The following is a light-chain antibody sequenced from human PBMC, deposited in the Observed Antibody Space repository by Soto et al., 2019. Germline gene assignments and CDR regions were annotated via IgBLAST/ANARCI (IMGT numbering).Light chain of an antibody. CDR2: GVS. V-gene: IGLV2-23*02. CDR1: SSDVGSYNL. J-gene: IGLJ1*01. Sequence: QSALTQPASECGSLGQSISISCTKTSSDVGSYNLVSWYQQHPGKAPKLMIYGVSKRPSGVSNRFSGSKSGNTASLTISGLQAEDEADYYCCSYAGSSTPYVFGTGTKVTVL. CDR3: CSYAGSSTPYV.